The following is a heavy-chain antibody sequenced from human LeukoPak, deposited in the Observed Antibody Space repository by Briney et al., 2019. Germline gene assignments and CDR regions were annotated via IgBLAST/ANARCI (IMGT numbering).Heavy chain of an antibody. Sequence: GGSLRLSCAASGFTFSSYGMHWVRQAPGKGLEWVAFIRYDGSNKYYADSVKGRFTISRDNSKNTLYLQMNSLRAEDTAVYYCAKDSPYYYDSSGYLALDYWGRGTLVTVSS. J-gene: IGHJ4*02. D-gene: IGHD3-22*01. V-gene: IGHV3-30*02. CDR3: AKDSPYYYDSSGYLALDY. CDR2: IRYDGSNK. CDR1: GFTFSSYG.